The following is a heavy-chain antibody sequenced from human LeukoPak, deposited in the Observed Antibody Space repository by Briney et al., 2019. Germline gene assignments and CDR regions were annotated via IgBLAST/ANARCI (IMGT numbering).Heavy chain of an antibody. D-gene: IGHD6-19*01. CDR1: GFTVSSNY. CDR2: IYSGGST. J-gene: IGHJ4*02. V-gene: IGHV3-53*01. CDR3: ARFSIAVAGIDY. Sequence: GGSLRHSCAASGFTVSSNYMSWVRQAPGKGLEWVSVIYSGGSTYYADSVKGRFTISRDNSKNTLYLQMNSLRAEDTAVYYCARFSIAVAGIDYWGQGTLVTVSS.